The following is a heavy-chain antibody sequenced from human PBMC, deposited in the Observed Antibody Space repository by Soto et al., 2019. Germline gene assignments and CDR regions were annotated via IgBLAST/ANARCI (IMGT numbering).Heavy chain of an antibody. V-gene: IGHV4-34*01. CDR2: INHSGST. Sequence: SETLSLTCAVYGGSFSGYYWSWIRQPPGKGLEWIGEINHSGSTNYNPSLKSRVTISVDTSKNQFSLKLSSVTAADTAVYYCARGDSSRGYSSSPFDPWGQGTLVTVSS. CDR1: GGSFSGYY. D-gene: IGHD6-13*01. J-gene: IGHJ5*02. CDR3: ARGDSSRGYSSSPFDP.